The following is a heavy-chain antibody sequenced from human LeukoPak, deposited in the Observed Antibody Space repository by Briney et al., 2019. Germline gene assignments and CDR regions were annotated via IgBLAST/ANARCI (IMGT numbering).Heavy chain of an antibody. J-gene: IGHJ6*02. CDR3: ARLGRAYYYDSSGYDYYGMDV. CDR1: GGSISSCY. Sequence: TSETLSLTCTVSGGSISSCYWSWIRQPPGKGLEWIGYIYYSGSTNYNPSLKSRVTISVDTSKNQFSLKLSSVTAADTAVYYCARLGRAYYYDSSGYDYYGMDVWGQGTTVTVSS. D-gene: IGHD3-22*01. CDR2: IYYSGST. V-gene: IGHV4-59*08.